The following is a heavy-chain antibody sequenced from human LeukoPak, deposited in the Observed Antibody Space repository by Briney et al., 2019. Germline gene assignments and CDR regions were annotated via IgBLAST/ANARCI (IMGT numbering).Heavy chain of an antibody. D-gene: IGHD5-12*01. Sequence: GGSLRLSCAASGFTVSSNYMSWVRQAPGKGLEWVSVIYSGGSTYYADSEKGRFTISRDNSKNTLYLQMNSLRAEDTAVYYCARNENSGWGYFDYWGQGTLVTVSS. V-gene: IGHV3-53*01. CDR3: ARNENSGWGYFDY. J-gene: IGHJ4*02. CDR2: IYSGGST. CDR1: GFTVSSNY.